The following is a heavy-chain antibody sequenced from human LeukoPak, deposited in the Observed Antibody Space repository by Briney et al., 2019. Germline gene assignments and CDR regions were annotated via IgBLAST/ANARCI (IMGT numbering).Heavy chain of an antibody. Sequence: ASVKVSCKASGYTFTSYYMHWVRQAPGQGLEWMGIINPSGGSTSYAQKFQGRVTMTRDTSTSTVYMELGSLRSGDTAVYYCAREGVYYGSGSSNWFDPWGQGTLVTVSS. CDR1: GYTFTSYY. V-gene: IGHV1-46*01. CDR3: AREGVYYGSGSSNWFDP. J-gene: IGHJ5*02. D-gene: IGHD3-10*01. CDR2: INPSGGST.